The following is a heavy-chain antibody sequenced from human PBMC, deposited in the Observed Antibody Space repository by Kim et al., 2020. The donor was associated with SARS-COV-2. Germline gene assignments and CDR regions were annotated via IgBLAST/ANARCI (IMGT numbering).Heavy chain of an antibody. CDR2: IGESDSDT. Sequence: GGSLRLSCEASGVAFSRADMSWVRQAPGKGLEWVSAIGESDSDTHYADSVNGRFTISRDNSMNTLYLQMNSLRVEDTAVYYCAIHTLEHWGRGTLVIVSS. J-gene: IGHJ4*02. D-gene: IGHD1-1*01. CDR1: GVAFSRAD. V-gene: IGHV3-23*01. CDR3: AIHTLEH.